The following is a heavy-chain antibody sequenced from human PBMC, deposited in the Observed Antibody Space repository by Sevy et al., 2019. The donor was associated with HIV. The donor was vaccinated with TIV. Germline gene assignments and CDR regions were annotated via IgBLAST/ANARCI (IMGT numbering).Heavy chain of an antibody. V-gene: IGHV3-49*03. Sequence: YLRLSCTGSGFTFGDYAMSCFRQAPGMGLEWVGFIRSKDYGGATEYAASVKGRFTISRDDSKSIADLQMNSLKTEDTGVYYCTRGYYYDSSGYSDYWGQGTMVTVSS. CDR3: TRGYYYDSSGYSDY. D-gene: IGHD3-22*01. CDR2: IRSKDYGGAT. CDR1: GFTFGDYA. J-gene: IGHJ4*02.